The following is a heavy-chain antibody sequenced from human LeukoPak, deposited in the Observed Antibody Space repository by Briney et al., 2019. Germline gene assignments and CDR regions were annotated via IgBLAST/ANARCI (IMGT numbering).Heavy chain of an antibody. V-gene: IGHV3-23*01. D-gene: IGHD3-22*01. CDR3: AKDSQYYYDSSGYGIDFDY. J-gene: IGHJ4*02. Sequence: GGSLRLSCAASGFTFSSYAMSWVRQAPGKGLEWVSAISGSGGSTYYADSVKGRFTISRDNSKNTLYLQMNSLRAEDTAVYYCAKDSQYYYDSSGYGIDFDYWGQGTLVTVSS. CDR2: ISGSGGST. CDR1: GFTFSSYA.